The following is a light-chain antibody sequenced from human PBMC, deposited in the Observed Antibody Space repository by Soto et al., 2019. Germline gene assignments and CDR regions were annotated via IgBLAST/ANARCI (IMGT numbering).Light chain of an antibody. CDR2: EVS. V-gene: IGLV2-14*01. Sequence: QSVLTQPASVSGSPGQSIIISCTGTSSDVNDYSFVSWYQQHPGKAPKLMIYEVSYRPSGVSNRFSGSKSGNTASLTISGLQAEDEADYYCSSYTSSSTRGIYVFXSGTKGTVL. CDR3: SSYTSSSTRGIYV. J-gene: IGLJ1*01. CDR1: SSDVNDYSF.